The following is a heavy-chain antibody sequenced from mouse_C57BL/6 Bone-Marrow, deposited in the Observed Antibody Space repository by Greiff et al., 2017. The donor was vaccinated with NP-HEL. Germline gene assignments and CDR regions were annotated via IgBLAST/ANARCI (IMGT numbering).Heavy chain of an antibody. CDR1: GYTFTSYW. J-gene: IGHJ3*01. Sequence: QVQLQQPGAELVKPGASVKLSCKASGYTFTSYWMHWVKQRPGQGLEWIGMIHPNSGSTNYNEKFKSKATLTVDNSSSTAYMQLSSLTSEDSAVYYCGVSLAYWGQGTLVTVSA. D-gene: IGHD6-2*01. V-gene: IGHV1-64*01. CDR3: GVSLAY. CDR2: IHPNSGST.